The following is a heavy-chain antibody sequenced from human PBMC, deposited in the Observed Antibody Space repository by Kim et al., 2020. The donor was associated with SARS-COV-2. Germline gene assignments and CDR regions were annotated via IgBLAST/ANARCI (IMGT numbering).Heavy chain of an antibody. CDR3: AKANPPSYDY. Sequence: SSTYSADSVKGRLTISRDNSKNTLYLQMNSLRAEDTAVYYCAKANPPSYDYWGQGTLVTVSS. V-gene: IGHV3-23*03. J-gene: IGHJ4*02. CDR2: SST.